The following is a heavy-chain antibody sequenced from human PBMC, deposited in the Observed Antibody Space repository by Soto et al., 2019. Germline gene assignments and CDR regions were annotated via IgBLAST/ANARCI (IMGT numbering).Heavy chain of an antibody. V-gene: IGHV1-69*12. CDR3: EGAYSSSSYYYPMAV. Sequence: QVQLVQSGAEVKKPGSSVKVSCKASGGTFSNYAISWVRQAPGQGLEWMGGIIAIFGAPNYAQKFQGRVTITADESTRIAYMELSSLRDEDTAVYYCEGAYSSSSYYYPMAVWGQGTTVTVSS. CDR1: GGTFSNYA. D-gene: IGHD6-13*01. CDR2: IIAIFGAP. J-gene: IGHJ6*02.